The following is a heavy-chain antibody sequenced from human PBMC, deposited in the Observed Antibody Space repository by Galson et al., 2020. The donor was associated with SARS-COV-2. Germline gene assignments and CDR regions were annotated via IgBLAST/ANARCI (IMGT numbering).Heavy chain of an antibody. CDR1: GYTFTDYY. D-gene: IGHD3-9*01. CDR2: INPKSGGT. J-gene: IGHJ6*02. CDR3: ARLRYYDVLTGYIVDV. Sequence: ASVKVSCKASGYTFTDYYIHWVRQAPGQGLEWIGWINPKSGGTNYAQQFEGRVTMTRDTSITTAYMELSRLRADDTAVYYCARLRYYDVLTGYIVDVWGQGTMVTVSS. V-gene: IGHV1-2*02.